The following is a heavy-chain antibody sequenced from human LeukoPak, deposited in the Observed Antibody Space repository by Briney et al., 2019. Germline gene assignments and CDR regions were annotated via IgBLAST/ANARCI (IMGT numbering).Heavy chain of an antibody. CDR3: ARDIPPSHSGYDFGY. Sequence: PGGSLRLSCAASGFTFSSYSMNWVRQAPGKGLEWVSSISSSSSYIYYADSVKGRFTISRDNAKNSLYLQMNSLRAEDTAVYYCARDIPPSHSGYDFGYWGQGTLVTVSS. CDR2: ISSSSSYI. CDR1: GFTFSSYS. D-gene: IGHD5-12*01. V-gene: IGHV3-21*01. J-gene: IGHJ4*02.